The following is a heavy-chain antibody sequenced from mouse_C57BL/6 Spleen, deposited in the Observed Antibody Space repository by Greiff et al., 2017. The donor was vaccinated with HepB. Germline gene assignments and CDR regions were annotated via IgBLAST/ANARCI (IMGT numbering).Heavy chain of an antibody. CDR1: GFTFSSYG. CDR2: ISSGGSYT. D-gene: IGHD1-1*01. J-gene: IGHJ1*03. Sequence: EVKLQESGGDLVKPGGSLKLSCAASGFTFSSYGMSWVRQTPDKRLEWVATISSGGSYTYYPDSVKGRFTISRDNAKNTLYLQMSSLKSEDTAMYYCARQDYYGSSYWYFDVWGTGTTVTVSS. V-gene: IGHV5-6*01. CDR3: ARQDYYGSSYWYFDV.